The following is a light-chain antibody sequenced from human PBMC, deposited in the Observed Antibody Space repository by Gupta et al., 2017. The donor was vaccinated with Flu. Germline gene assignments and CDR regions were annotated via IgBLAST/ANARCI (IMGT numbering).Light chain of an antibody. CDR1: QSLVYSDGNTY. J-gene: IGKJ1*01. CDR2: QVS. CDR3: MQGSRWPWA. Sequence: DVVMTQSPLSLPVTLGQPASISCRSSQSLVYSDGNTYLHWFQQRPGQSPRRLFYQVSHRESGVPDRFSGSGSGTDFILKISRVEAEDVGVYYCMQGSRWPWAFGQGTKVEIK. V-gene: IGKV2-30*01.